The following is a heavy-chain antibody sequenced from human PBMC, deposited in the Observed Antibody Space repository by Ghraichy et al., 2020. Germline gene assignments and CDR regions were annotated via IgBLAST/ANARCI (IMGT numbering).Heavy chain of an antibody. J-gene: IGHJ4*02. CDR1: GFSFSSNA. CDR3: AKDLRGYYSDY. Sequence: GGSLRLSCAGSGFSFSSNAMTWVRQAPGKGLEWVSTILGNVDSTYYTDSVKGRFTFSRDNSKNTLYLQMNSLRAEDTAVYYCAKDLRGYYSDYWGQGTLVTVSS. V-gene: IGHV3-23*01. CDR2: ILGNVDST. D-gene: IGHD3-9*01.